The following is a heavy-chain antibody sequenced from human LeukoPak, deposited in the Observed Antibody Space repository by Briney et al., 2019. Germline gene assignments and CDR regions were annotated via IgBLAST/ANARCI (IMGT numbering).Heavy chain of an antibody. V-gene: IGHV4-31*03. D-gene: IGHD6-13*01. CDR3: ARALSPSSSWSPYFDY. CDR1: GGSISSGGYY. CDR2: IYYSGST. Sequence: SETLSLTCTVSGGSISSGGYYWSWIRQHPGKGLEWIGYIYYSGSTYYNPSLKSRVTISVATSKNQFSLKLSSVTAADTAVYYCARALSPSSSWSPYFDYWGQGTLVTVSS. J-gene: IGHJ4*02.